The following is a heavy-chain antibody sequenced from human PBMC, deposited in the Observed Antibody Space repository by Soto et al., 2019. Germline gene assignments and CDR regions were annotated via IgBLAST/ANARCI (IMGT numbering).Heavy chain of an antibody. D-gene: IGHD6-19*01. Sequence: EVQLVESGGGLVQPGGSLRLSCTASGFTFSSYWMTWVRQAPGKGLEWVANINQDGSDKTYVDSVKGRFTISRDNTKNSLFLQMDSLRVEDTAVCYCGGGSVWIFDYWGQGNLVTVSS. V-gene: IGHV3-7*01. CDR2: INQDGSDK. CDR3: GGGSVWIFDY. CDR1: GFTFSSYW. J-gene: IGHJ4*02.